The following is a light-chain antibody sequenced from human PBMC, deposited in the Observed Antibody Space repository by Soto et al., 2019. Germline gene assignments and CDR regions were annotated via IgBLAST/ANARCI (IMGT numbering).Light chain of an antibody. V-gene: IGKV1-39*01. CDR2: AAS. J-gene: IGKJ4*01. Sequence: DIQITQSPSSLSSSVLERFTITCRASQSISSYLNWYQQKPGKAPKLLIYAASSLQSGVPSRFSGSGSGTDFTLTISSLQPEDFATYYCQQSYSTPLTFGGGTKVDIK. CDR1: QSISSY. CDR3: QQSYSTPLT.